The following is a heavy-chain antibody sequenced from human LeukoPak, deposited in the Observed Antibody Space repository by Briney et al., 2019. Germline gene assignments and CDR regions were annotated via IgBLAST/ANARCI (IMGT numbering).Heavy chain of an antibody. D-gene: IGHD3-22*01. CDR3: ARGRNYYENAGYYYYFDY. CDR1: GGSFSGYY. Sequence: SETLSLTCAVSGGSFSGYYWSWIRQPPGKGLEWTGEINHSGYTTYNPSLMSRVTMSVDMSKYQISLKLSSVTAADTAVYYCARGRNYYENAGYYYYFDYWGQGTLVTVSS. J-gene: IGHJ4*02. V-gene: IGHV4-34*01. CDR2: INHSGYT.